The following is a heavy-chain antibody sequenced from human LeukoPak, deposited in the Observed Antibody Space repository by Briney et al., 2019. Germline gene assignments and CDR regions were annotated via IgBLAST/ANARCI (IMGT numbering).Heavy chain of an antibody. V-gene: IGHV4-34*01. J-gene: IGHJ4*02. D-gene: IGHD3-22*01. CDR2: INHSGST. CDR1: GGSFSGYY. Sequence: SETLSLTCAVYGGSFSGYYWSWIRQPPGKGLEWIGEINHSGSTNYNPSLKSRVTISVDTSKNQFSLKLSSVTAADTAVYYCARGLPVYYDSSGYYEGNDYWGQGTLVTVSS. CDR3: ARGLPVYYDSSGYYEGNDY.